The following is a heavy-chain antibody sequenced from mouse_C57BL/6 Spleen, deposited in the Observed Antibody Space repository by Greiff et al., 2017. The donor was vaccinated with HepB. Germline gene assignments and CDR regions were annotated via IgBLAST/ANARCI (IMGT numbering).Heavy chain of an antibody. CDR1: GYTFTSYD. CDR2: IYPRDGST. CDR3: ARRGYYGSNYFDY. D-gene: IGHD1-1*01. J-gene: IGHJ2*01. Sequence: VQLQQSGPELVKPGASVKLSCKASGYTFTSYDINWVKQGPGQGLEWIGWIYPRDGSTKYNEKFKGKATLTVDTSSSTAYMELHSLTSEDSAVYFCARRGYYGSNYFDYWGQGTTLTVSS. V-gene: IGHV1-85*01.